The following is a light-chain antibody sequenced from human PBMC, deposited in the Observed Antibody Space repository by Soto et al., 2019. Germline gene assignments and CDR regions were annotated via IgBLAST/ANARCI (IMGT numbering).Light chain of an antibody. Sequence: DVVMTQSPLFLPVNLGQPASISCRSSQSLIHSDGNTYLSWFQQRPGQSPRRLIYEVSDRDSGVPDRFTGSGSGTDFTLKISRVEAEDVGVYYCLQGTHWPWTFGQGTQVEIK. J-gene: IGKJ1*01. CDR2: EVS. CDR3: LQGTHWPWT. V-gene: IGKV2-30*02. CDR1: QSLIHSDGNTY.